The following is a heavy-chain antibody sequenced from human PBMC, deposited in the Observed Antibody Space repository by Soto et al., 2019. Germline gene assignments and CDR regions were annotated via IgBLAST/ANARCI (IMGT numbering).Heavy chain of an antibody. CDR2: ISPYNDDT. CDR3: ASGRYGYMDV. CDR1: GYTLTHYG. J-gene: IGHJ6*03. Sequence: ASVKVSCKASGYTLTHYGISWVRQAPGQGLEWMGWISPYNDDTKYAQKFQGRVTITRNTSTTTVYMELSSLRSDDTAVYYCASGRYGYMDVWGKGTTVTVS. V-gene: IGHV1-18*01. D-gene: IGHD3-16*01.